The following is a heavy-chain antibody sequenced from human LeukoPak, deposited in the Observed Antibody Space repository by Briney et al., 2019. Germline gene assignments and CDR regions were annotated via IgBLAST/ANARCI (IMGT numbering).Heavy chain of an antibody. CDR3: ARADYYDSSGYYFDFGYFDY. CDR1: GGTFSSYA. J-gene: IGHJ4*02. Sequence: SVEVSCKASGGTFSSYAISWVRQAPGQGLEWMGGIIPIFGTANYAQKFQGRVTITADESTSTAYMELSSLRSEDTAVYYCARADYYDSSGYYFDFGYFDYWGQGTLVTVSS. CDR2: IIPIFGTA. D-gene: IGHD3-22*01. V-gene: IGHV1-69*13.